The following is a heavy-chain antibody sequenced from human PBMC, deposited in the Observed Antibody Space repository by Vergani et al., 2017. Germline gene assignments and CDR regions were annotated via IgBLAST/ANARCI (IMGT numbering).Heavy chain of an antibody. J-gene: IGHJ4*02. Sequence: QVQLVQSGAEVKKPGASVKVSCKASGYTFTSYGISWVRKAPGQGLEWMGWINPNSGGTNYAQKFQGRVTMTRDTSISTAYMVLSRLTSDDTAGYYCARVGCSGGSCCYDYWGQGTLVTVSS. V-gene: IGHV1-2*02. CDR1: GYTFTSYG. CDR3: ARVGCSGGSCCYDY. D-gene: IGHD2-15*01. CDR2: INPNSGGT.